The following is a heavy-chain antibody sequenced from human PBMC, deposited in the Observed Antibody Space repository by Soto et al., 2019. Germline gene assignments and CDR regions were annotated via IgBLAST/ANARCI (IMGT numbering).Heavy chain of an antibody. CDR3: ARVTIFGVVIMDYGMDV. J-gene: IGHJ6*02. CDR2: IYYSGST. V-gene: IGHV4-30-4*01. D-gene: IGHD3-3*01. CDR1: GGSISSGDYY. Sequence: SETLSLTCAVSGGSISSGDYYWSWIRQPPGKGLEWIGYIYYSGSTYYNPSLKSRVTISVDTSKNQFSLKLSSVTAADTAVYYCARVTIFGVVIMDYGMDVWGQGTTVTVSS.